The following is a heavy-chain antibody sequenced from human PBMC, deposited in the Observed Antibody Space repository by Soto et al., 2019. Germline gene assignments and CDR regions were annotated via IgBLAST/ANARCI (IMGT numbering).Heavy chain of an antibody. Sequence: GGSLRLSCAASGFTFSRYTMNWVRQAPGKGLEWVSFISSSSSYIYYADSVKGRFTISRDNAKNSLYLQMNSLRAEDTAVYYCGRDFYDFLPAPRGGVFDIWGKGKRVTVSS. CDR2: ISSSSSYI. CDR3: GRDFYDFLPAPRGGVFDI. CDR1: GFTFSRYT. D-gene: IGHD3-9*01. J-gene: IGHJ3*02. V-gene: IGHV3-21*01.